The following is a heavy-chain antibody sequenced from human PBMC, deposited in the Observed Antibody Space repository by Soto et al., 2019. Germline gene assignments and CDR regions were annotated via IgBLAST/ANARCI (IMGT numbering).Heavy chain of an antibody. D-gene: IGHD2-21*01. Sequence: QVQLVQSGAEVKKPGASVKVSCKASGYIFNDYYMHWVRQAPGQGLEWMGWIKPNSGDTKYAQKFQDRVTMTRDTSISTAYMELSRLRADDTAVYYCRRGDERGEHFDNWGQGTLVIVSS. CDR2: IKPNSGDT. CDR1: GYIFNDYY. J-gene: IGHJ4*02. CDR3: RRGDERGEHFDN. V-gene: IGHV1-2*02.